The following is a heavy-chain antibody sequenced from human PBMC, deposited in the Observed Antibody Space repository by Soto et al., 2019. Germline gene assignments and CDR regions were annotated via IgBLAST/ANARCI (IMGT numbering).Heavy chain of an antibody. V-gene: IGHV4-59*01. CDR2: IYYNGST. D-gene: IGHD3-9*01. Sequence: SETLSLTCTVSGGSISSYYWSWIRQPPGKGLEWIGYIYYNGSTNYNPSLKSRVTISVDTSKNQFSLKLSSVTAADTAVYYCARFGADILTGYSHLDYWGQGTLVTVSS. J-gene: IGHJ4*02. CDR1: GGSISSYY. CDR3: ARFGADILTGYSHLDY.